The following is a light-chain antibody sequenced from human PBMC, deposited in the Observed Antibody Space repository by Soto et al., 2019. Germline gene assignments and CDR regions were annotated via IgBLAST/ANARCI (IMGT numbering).Light chain of an antibody. CDR2: GAS. CDR1: QSVSSSY. J-gene: IGKJ4*01. Sequence: EIVLTQSPGTLSFSPGERATLSCRASQSVSSSYLAWYQQKPGQAPRLLIYGASSRATGIPDRFSGSGSGTDFTLTISRLEPEDFGVYYCQQYGSSPRLTFGGGTKVDIK. V-gene: IGKV3-20*01. CDR3: QQYGSSPRLT.